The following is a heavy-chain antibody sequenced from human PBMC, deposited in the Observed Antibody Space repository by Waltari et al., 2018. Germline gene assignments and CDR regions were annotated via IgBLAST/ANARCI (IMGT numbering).Heavy chain of an antibody. Sequence: EVQLVESGGGLVQPGGSLRLPGATSGCTFSDYAMRWVRQAPGKGLEWVSSISGSGGTTYYADSVKGRFTISRDNSKNTLYLQMNSLRAEDAAVYYCAKGEVRHFDYWGQGALVTVSS. CDR1: GCTFSDYA. CDR2: ISGSGGTT. J-gene: IGHJ4*02. CDR3: AKGEVRHFDY. V-gene: IGHV3-23*04. D-gene: IGHD3-16*01.